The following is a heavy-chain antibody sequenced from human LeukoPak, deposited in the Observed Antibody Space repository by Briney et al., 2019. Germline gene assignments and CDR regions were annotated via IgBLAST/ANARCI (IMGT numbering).Heavy chain of an antibody. J-gene: IGHJ6*02. CDR1: GYTFSNYH. CDR3: ARDAHYDVLTGSTYYYYGMDV. Sequence: ASVKVSYKASGYTFSNYHMHWVRQAPGQGLEWMGVINPSGGSTSYAQKFQGRVTMTRDTPTSTVCMELSSLRSEDTAVYYCARDAHYDVLTGSTYYYYGMDVWGQGTTVTVSS. CDR2: INPSGGST. D-gene: IGHD3-9*01. V-gene: IGHV1-46*01.